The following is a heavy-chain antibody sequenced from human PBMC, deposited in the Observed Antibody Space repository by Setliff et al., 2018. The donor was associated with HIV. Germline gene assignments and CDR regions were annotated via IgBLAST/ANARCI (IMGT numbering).Heavy chain of an antibody. V-gene: IGHV4-61*09. Sequence: TSETLSLTCTVSGGSISSGSYYWSWIRQPAGKGLEWIGHIYTSGSTNYNPSLKSRVTISVDTSKNQFSLKLSSVTAADTAVYYRARDLRFDPWGQGTLVTVSS. CDR1: GGSISSGSYY. J-gene: IGHJ5*02. CDR2: IYTSGST. CDR3: ARDLRFDP.